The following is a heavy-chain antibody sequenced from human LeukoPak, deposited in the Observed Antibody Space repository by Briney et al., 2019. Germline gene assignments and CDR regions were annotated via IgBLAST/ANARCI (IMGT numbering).Heavy chain of an antibody. V-gene: IGHV5-51*01. D-gene: IGHD1-1*01. Sequence: GESLKISCKGSGYSFTNYWIAWVRQMPGKGLEWMGIIYPGDSATRYSPSFQGQVTISADKSINTTYLQWSSLKASDTAMFYCARLGTTATTLYYFDLWGQGTLVTVSS. CDR3: ARLGTTATTLYYFDL. J-gene: IGHJ4*02. CDR1: GYSFTNYW. CDR2: IYPGDSAT.